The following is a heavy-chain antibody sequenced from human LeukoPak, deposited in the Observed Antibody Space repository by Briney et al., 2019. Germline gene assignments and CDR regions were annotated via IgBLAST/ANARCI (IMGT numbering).Heavy chain of an antibody. CDR1: GYSISNGYY. Sequence: SETLSLTCTVSGYSISNGYYWGWIRQPPGKGLEWIGSIYHSGNTYYNPSLKSRVTISVDTSKNQFSLKLSSVTAADTAVYYCARDRDSSTLDYWGQGTLVTVSS. CDR3: ARDRDSSTLDY. V-gene: IGHV4-38-2*02. D-gene: IGHD6-13*01. CDR2: IYHSGNT. J-gene: IGHJ4*02.